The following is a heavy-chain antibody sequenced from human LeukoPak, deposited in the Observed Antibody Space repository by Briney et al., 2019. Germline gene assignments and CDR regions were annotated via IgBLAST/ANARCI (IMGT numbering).Heavy chain of an antibody. CDR2: ISSSGSTI. CDR1: GFTFSDYY. Sequence: GGSLRLSCAASGFTFSDYYMSWIRQAPGKGLEWVSYISSSGSTIYYADSVKGRFTISRDNAKNTLYLQMNSLRAEDTAVYYCARLRLAARRHTCYFDYWGQGTLVTVSS. V-gene: IGHV3-11*04. J-gene: IGHJ4*02. D-gene: IGHD6-6*01. CDR3: ARLRLAARRHTCYFDY.